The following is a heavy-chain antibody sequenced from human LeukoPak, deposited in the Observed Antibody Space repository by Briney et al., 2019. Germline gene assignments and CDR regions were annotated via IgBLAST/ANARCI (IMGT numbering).Heavy chain of an antibody. Sequence: GASVKVSCKASGYSFSSYDINWVRQATGQGPEWIGWMNPSSGNTGYAQRFQGRVTMTRDTSTSTAYLELSSLTSEDTAVYYCARYRGNGYFGPAPFDPWGQGTLVTVSS. CDR2: MNPSSGNT. V-gene: IGHV1-8*01. CDR3: ARYRGNGYFGPAPFDP. J-gene: IGHJ5*02. CDR1: GYSFSSYD. D-gene: IGHD3-9*01.